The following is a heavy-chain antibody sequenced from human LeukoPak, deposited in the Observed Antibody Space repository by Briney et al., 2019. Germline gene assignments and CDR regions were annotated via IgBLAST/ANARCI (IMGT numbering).Heavy chain of an antibody. V-gene: IGHV4-38-2*02. J-gene: IGHJ5*02. CDR3: ARARGTLYCTNGVCTGNWFDP. CDR2: IYHSGST. D-gene: IGHD2-8*01. CDR1: GYSISSGYY. Sequence: SETLSLTCTVSGYSISSGYYWSWIRQPPGKGLEWIGYIYHSGSTYYNPSLKSRVTISVDRSKNQFSLKLSSVTAADTAVYYCARARGTLYCTNGVCTGNWFDPWGQGTLVTVSS.